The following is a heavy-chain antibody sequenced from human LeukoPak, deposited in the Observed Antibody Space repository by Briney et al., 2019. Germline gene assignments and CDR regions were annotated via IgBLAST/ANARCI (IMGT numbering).Heavy chain of an antibody. Sequence: GGSLRLSCEASGFTLSTYWMNWVRQVPGEGLDWVANINPDGSGKRYVDSVKGRFTIARDNVDNSLSLQMNSLRAEDTAVYYCASWGAGGNSWGQGTLVTVSS. J-gene: IGHJ4*02. D-gene: IGHD3-16*01. CDR2: INPDGSGK. CDR3: ASWGAGGNS. V-gene: IGHV3-7*01. CDR1: GFTLSTYW.